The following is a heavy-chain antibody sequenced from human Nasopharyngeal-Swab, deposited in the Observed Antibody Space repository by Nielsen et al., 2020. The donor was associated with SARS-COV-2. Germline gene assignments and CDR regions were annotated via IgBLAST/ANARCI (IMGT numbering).Heavy chain of an antibody. D-gene: IGHD6-19*01. CDR2: ISWNSGSI. Sequence: SLKISCAASGFTFDDYAMPWVRQAPGKGLEWVSGISWNSGSIGYADSVKGRFTISRDNAKNSLYLQMNSLRAEDTALYYCAKGAQWLVRDELDYWGQGTLVTVSS. CDR1: GFTFDDYA. V-gene: IGHV3-9*01. CDR3: AKGAQWLVRDELDY. J-gene: IGHJ4*02.